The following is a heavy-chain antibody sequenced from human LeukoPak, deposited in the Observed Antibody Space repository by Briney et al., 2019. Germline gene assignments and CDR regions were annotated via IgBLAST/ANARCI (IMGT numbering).Heavy chain of an antibody. D-gene: IGHD3-22*01. CDR2: ISDSGGST. Sequence: PGASLRLSCAVSGITLSNYGMTWVRQASGKGLEWVAGISDSGGSTNYADSVKGRFTISRDNPKNTLYLQMNSLRAEDTAVYFCAKRGVVIRVILVGFHKEAYYFDSWGQGTLVTVPS. V-gene: IGHV3-23*01. J-gene: IGHJ4*02. CDR1: GITLSNYG. CDR3: AKRGVVIRVILVGFHKEAYYFDS.